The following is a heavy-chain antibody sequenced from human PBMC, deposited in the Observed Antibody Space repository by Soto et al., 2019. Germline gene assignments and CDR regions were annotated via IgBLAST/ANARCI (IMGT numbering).Heavy chain of an antibody. V-gene: IGHV3-23*01. Sequence: GGSLRLSCAASGFTFSSYAMSWVRQAPGKGLEWVSAISGSGCSTYYADSVKGRFTISRDNSKNTLYLQMNSLRAEDTAVYYCATHPMGASGYYFDYWGQGTLVTVSS. D-gene: IGHD1-26*01. CDR1: GFTFSSYA. J-gene: IGHJ4*02. CDR3: ATHPMGASGYYFDY. CDR2: ISGSGCST.